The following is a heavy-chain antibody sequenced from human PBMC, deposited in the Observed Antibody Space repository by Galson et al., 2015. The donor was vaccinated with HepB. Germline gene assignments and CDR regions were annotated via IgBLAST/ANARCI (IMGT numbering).Heavy chain of an antibody. CDR1: GGSIISSRNY. J-gene: IGHJ4*02. CDR2: IYYAGSS. V-gene: IGHV4-39*01. D-gene: IGHD2-2*01. Sequence: SETLSLTCTVSGGSIISSRNYWGWIRQPPGKGLEWIGGIYYAGSSHYNPSLKSRLTLSVDTSKNQFSLRLTSVTAADTAVYHCARPRYCSSASCSASFDYWGQGILVTVSS. CDR3: ARPRYCSSASCSASFDY.